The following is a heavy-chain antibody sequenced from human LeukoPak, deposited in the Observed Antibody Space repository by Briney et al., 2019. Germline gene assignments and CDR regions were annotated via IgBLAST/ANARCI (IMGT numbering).Heavy chain of an antibody. V-gene: IGHV3-66*01. Sequence: PGGSLRLSCAASGFTLTRNHMNWVRQVPGKGLEWVSIIYSSDATYYADSVKGRFSISRDNAKNSLYLQMNSLRAEDTAVYYCARGRTSGGMTTDIDYWGQGTLVTVSS. D-gene: IGHD4-11*01. CDR2: IYSSDAT. J-gene: IGHJ4*02. CDR3: ARGRTSGGMTTDIDY. CDR1: GFTLTRNH.